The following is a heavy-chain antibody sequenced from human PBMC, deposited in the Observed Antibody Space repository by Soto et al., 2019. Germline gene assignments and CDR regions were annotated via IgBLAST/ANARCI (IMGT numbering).Heavy chain of an antibody. J-gene: IGHJ4*02. CDR3: ARSFGYNPIGY. D-gene: IGHD5-12*01. V-gene: IGHV3-13*01. CDR2: IGTAGDT. Sequence: GGSLRLSCAASGFTFSSYDMHWVRQATGKGLEWVSAIGTAGDTYYPGSVKGRFTISRENAKNSLYLQMNSLRAEDTAVYYCARSFGYNPIGYWGQGTLVTVSS. CDR1: GFTFSSYD.